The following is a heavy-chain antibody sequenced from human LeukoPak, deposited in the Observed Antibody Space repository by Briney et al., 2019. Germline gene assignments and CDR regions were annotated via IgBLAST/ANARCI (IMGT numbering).Heavy chain of an antibody. Sequence: GGSLRLSCAASGFTFSSYAMNWVRQAPGKGLEWVSAISSSSTYIYYVDSVEGRFTISRDNAKNALYLQMNSLRVEDTAVYYCARGPPYYYDNSGYYPFDPWGQGTLVTVSS. D-gene: IGHD3-22*01. V-gene: IGHV3-21*06. CDR2: ISSSSTYI. J-gene: IGHJ5*02. CDR3: ARGPPYYYDNSGYYPFDP. CDR1: GFTFSSYA.